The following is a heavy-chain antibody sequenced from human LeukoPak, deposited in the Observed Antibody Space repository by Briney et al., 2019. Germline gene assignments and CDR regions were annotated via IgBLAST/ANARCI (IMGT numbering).Heavy chain of an antibody. CDR2: IWDDGSNQ. J-gene: IGHJ4*02. D-gene: IGHD6-13*01. CDR3: ARGRGSSWYFDY. CDR1: GFALSRYG. Sequence: GGSLRLSCAASGFALSRYGMHWVRQAPGKGPEWVAVIWDDGSNQKYADSVKGRFTISRDNSKNTLYLQMNSLRAEDTAVYYCARGRGSSWYFDYWGQGTLVTVSS. V-gene: IGHV3-33*01.